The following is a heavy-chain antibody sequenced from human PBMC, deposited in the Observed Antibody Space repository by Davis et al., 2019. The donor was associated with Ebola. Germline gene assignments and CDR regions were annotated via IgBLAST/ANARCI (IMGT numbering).Heavy chain of an antibody. CDR1: GYTFTSYG. CDR3: ARGIAAAGDAFDI. J-gene: IGHJ3*02. D-gene: IGHD6-13*01. V-gene: IGHV1-2*04. Sequence: AASVKVSCKASGYTFTSYGISWVRQAPGQGLEWVGWINPNSGGTNYAQKFQGWVTMTRDTSISTAYMELSRLRSDDTAVYYCARGIAAAGDAFDIWGQGTMVTVSS. CDR2: INPNSGGT.